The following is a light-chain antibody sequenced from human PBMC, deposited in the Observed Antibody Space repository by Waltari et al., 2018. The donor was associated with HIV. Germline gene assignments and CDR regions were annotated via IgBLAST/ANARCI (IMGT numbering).Light chain of an antibody. CDR2: GAS. CDR3: QQYNNWT. CDR1: QSVSSN. Sequence: EIVMTQSPATLSVSPGERATLACRASQSVSSNLAWYQQKPGQAPRLIIYGASTRATGIPARFSCSGSGTGFTLTISSLQCEDFAVDYCQQYNNWTFGQGTKVEIK. V-gene: IGKV3-15*01. J-gene: IGKJ1*01.